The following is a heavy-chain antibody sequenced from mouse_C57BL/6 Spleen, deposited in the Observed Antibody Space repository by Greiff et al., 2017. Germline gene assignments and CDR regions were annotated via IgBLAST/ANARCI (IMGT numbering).Heavy chain of an antibody. CDR1: GFSFNTYA. CDR2: IRSKSNNYAT. D-gene: IGHD4-1*01. Sequence: EVQLVESGGGLVQPKGSLKLSCAASGFSFNTYAMNWVRQAPGKGLEWVARIRSKSNNYATYYADSVKDRFTISRDDSESMLYLQMNNLKTEDTAMYYYVRSANGDYFDYWGQGTTLTVSS. J-gene: IGHJ2*01. CDR3: VRSANGDYFDY. V-gene: IGHV10-1*01.